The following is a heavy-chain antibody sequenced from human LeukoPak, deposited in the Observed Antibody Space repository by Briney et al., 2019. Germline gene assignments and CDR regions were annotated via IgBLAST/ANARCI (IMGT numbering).Heavy chain of an antibody. CDR3: ARDWDGRDSDRSGYYPRWFDP. Sequence: PSGTLSLTCAVSGGSINRDNWWTWVRQPPGKGLEGIGEVYYTGNTHYNPSLQSRVTISVDKSKNQFSLDLSSVTAADTAVYYCARDWDGRDSDRSGYYPRWFDPWGQGTLVTVSS. D-gene: IGHD3-22*01. J-gene: IGHJ5*02. V-gene: IGHV4-4*02. CDR1: GGSINRDNW. CDR2: VYYTGNT.